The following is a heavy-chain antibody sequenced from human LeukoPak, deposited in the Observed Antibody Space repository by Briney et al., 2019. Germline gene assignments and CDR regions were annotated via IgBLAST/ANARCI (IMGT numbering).Heavy chain of an antibody. V-gene: IGHV4-30-4*01. D-gene: IGHD3-16*01. Sequence: SQTLPLTCTVSGGSISSGDYYWSWIRQPPGKGLEWIGYIYYSGSTYYNPSLKSRVTISVDTSKNQFSLKLSSVTAADTAVYYCARGRSRGLGFDYWGQGTLVTVSS. J-gene: IGHJ4*02. CDR1: GGSISSGDYY. CDR3: ARGRSRGLGFDY. CDR2: IYYSGST.